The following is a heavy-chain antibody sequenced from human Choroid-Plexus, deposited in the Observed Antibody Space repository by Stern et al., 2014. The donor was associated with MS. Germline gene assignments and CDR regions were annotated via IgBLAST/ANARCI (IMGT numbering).Heavy chain of an antibody. D-gene: IGHD2/OR15-2a*01. CDR3: AKDRQYLTYFFDH. J-gene: IGHJ5*02. Sequence: VQLVEPGGGVVQPGRPLRLSCVASGFTFGSCAMHWVRQAPGKGLEWGAGVSYDGSNKYYADSVKGRFTISRDNSQNTLYMQMSSLRPEDTAVYYCAKDRQYLTYFFDHWGQGSLVTVSS. CDR1: GFTFGSCA. V-gene: IGHV3-30*18. CDR2: VSYDGSNK.